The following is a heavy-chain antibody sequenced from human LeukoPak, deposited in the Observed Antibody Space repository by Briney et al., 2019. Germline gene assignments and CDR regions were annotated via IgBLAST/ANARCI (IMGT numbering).Heavy chain of an antibody. CDR3: TAGLPFDY. CDR2: IKSKTDGATT. V-gene: IGHV3-15*01. CDR1: GFTFSNAW. J-gene: IGHJ4*02. Sequence: GGSLRLSCAASGFTFSNAWMSWVRQAPGKGLEWVGRIKSKTDGATTDYAAPVKGRFTISRGDSKNTLYLQMNSLKMEDTAVYYCTAGLPFDYWGQGTLVTVSS.